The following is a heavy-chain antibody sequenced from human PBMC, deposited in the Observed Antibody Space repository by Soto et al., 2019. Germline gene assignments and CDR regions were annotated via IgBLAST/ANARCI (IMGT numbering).Heavy chain of an antibody. D-gene: IGHD6-13*01. Sequence: EVQLVESGGGLVQPGGSLRLSCAASGFTFSSYTMNWVRQAPGRGLEWVSYISSSSSTISYADSVNGRFTISRDNDKNSLYLQMNSMRDEDTAVYYCTRDSSSSDSLRAFDIWGQGTMVTVSS. CDR3: TRDSSSSDSLRAFDI. V-gene: IGHV3-48*02. CDR1: GFTFSSYT. CDR2: ISSSSSTI. J-gene: IGHJ3*02.